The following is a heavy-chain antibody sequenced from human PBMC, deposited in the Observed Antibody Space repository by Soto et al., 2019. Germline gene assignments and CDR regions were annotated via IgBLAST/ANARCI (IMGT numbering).Heavy chain of an antibody. V-gene: IGHV3-30*18. Sequence: GGSLRLSCAASGFTFSSYGMHWVRQAPGKGLEWVAVISYDGSNKYYADSVKGRFTISRDNSKNTLYLQMNSLRADDTAVYYCAKDQAGWSYGPDYWCQGTLVVVS. CDR1: GFTFSSYG. D-gene: IGHD5-18*01. CDR3: AKDQAGWSYGPDY. J-gene: IGHJ4*02. CDR2: ISYDGSNK.